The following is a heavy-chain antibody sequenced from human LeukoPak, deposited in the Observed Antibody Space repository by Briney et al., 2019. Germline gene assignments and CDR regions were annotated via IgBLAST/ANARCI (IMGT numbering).Heavy chain of an antibody. Sequence: GGSLRLSCAASGFTFSDYSMNWVRQAPGKGLEWVASISSSSPYIYYTDSVRGRFTISRDNAKNSLYLQMNSLRAEDTAVYYCARLYSRVGPFDYWGQGTLVTVSS. V-gene: IGHV3-21*01. D-gene: IGHD5-18*01. CDR2: ISSSSPYI. CDR3: ARLYSRVGPFDY. CDR1: GFTFSDYS. J-gene: IGHJ4*02.